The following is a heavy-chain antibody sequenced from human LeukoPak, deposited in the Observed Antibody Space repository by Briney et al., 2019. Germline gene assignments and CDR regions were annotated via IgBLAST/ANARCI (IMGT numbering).Heavy chain of an antibody. CDR2: ISSTSSTI. CDR3: AKGEAYCSSTSCYYLDY. V-gene: IGHV3-48*04. J-gene: IGHJ4*02. Sequence: GGSLRLSCAASGFTFSSFAMHWVRQAPGKGLEWLSYISSTSSTIHYADSVKGRLTISRDNAKNSLYLQMNSLRAEDTAVYYCAKGEAYCSSTSCYYLDYWGQGTLVTVSS. D-gene: IGHD2-2*01. CDR1: GFTFSSFA.